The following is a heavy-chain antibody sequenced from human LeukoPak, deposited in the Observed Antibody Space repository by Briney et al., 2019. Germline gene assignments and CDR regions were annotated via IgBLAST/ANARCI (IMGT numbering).Heavy chain of an antibody. V-gene: IGHV4-4*07. Sequence: PSETLSLTCTVSGGSISSYYWSWIRQPAGKGPEWIGRIYTSGSTNYNPSLKSRVTMSVDTSKNQFSLKLSSVTAADTAVYYCARQRPYYYDSSGYNRFDYWGQGTLVTVSS. CDR3: ARQRPYYYDSSGYNRFDY. J-gene: IGHJ4*02. CDR1: GGSISSYY. D-gene: IGHD3-22*01. CDR2: IYTSGST.